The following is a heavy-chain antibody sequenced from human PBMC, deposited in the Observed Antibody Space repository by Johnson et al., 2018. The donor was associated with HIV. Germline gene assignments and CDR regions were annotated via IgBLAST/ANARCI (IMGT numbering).Heavy chain of an antibody. CDR1: GFTFSDYY. Sequence: QVQLVESGGGLVKPGGSLRLSCAASGFTFSDYYMSWIRQAPGKGLEWVSGISWNSGSIGYADSVKGRFTISRDNAKNSLYLQMNSLRAEDTAVYYCAREGAWEVRPGAFDIWGQGTMVTVSS. CDR3: AREGAWEVRPGAFDI. J-gene: IGHJ3*02. V-gene: IGHV3-11*04. CDR2: ISWNSGSI. D-gene: IGHD1-26*01.